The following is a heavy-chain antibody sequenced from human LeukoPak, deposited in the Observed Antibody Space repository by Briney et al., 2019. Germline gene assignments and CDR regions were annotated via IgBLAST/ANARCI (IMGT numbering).Heavy chain of an antibody. Sequence: PGGSLRLSCAASGFTFSSYAMSWVRQAPGKGLEWIGSIYHSGSTYYNPSLKSRVTISVDTSKNQFSLKLSSVTAADTAVYYCARSPERWLQLLIDYWGQGTLVTVSS. CDR3: ARSPERWLQLLIDY. V-gene: IGHV4-38-2*01. J-gene: IGHJ4*02. CDR2: IYHSGST. CDR1: GFTFSSYA. D-gene: IGHD5-24*01.